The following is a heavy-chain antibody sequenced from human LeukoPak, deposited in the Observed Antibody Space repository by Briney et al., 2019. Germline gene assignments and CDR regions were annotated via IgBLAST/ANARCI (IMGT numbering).Heavy chain of an antibody. CDR2: ISTGSSPI. D-gene: IGHD3-10*01. V-gene: IGHV3-48*01. CDR1: GFTFVTYA. Sequence: GGSLRLSCAASGFTFVTYAMNWGRQSPGKGLEWVSYISTGSSPIYYADSVKGRFTISRDNAKNSLYLQMHSLRAEDTAIYYCARGLFWFGELSYSMDVWGQGTTVTVSS. J-gene: IGHJ6*02. CDR3: ARGLFWFGELSYSMDV.